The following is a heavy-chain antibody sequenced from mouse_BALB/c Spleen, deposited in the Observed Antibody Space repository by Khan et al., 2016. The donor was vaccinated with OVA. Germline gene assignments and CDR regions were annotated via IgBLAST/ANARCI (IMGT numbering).Heavy chain of an antibody. J-gene: IGHJ3*01. CDR3: ARDYWDVFAY. Sequence: VRLQQSGAELVKPGASVKLSCTASGFNIKDTYMHWVKQRPEQGLEWIGRIDPANGNTKYDPKFQGKATITADTSSNTAYLQLSSLTFEDTAVYYCARDYWDVFAYWGQGTLVTVSA. CDR1: GFNIKDTY. V-gene: IGHV14-3*02. D-gene: IGHD4-1*01. CDR2: IDPANGNT.